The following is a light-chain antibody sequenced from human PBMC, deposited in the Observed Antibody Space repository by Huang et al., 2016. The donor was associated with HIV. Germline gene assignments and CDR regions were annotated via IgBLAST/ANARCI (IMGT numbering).Light chain of an antibody. V-gene: IGKV3-15*01. CDR1: QSVSSD. Sequence: EIVMPQSPATLSVSPGERATLTCRASQSVSSDLAWYQQRPGQAPRLLIYVASTRATCIPARCSGSGSGTEFTLTISSLQSEDLVLYYCQQYNNWPGLTFGGGTKVEIK. J-gene: IGKJ4*01. CDR3: QQYNNWPGLT. CDR2: VAS.